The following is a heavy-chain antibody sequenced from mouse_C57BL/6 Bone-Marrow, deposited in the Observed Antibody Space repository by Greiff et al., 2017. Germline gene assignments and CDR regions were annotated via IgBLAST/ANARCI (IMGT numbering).Heavy chain of an antibody. V-gene: IGHV1-22*01. CDR2: INPNNGGT. CDR3: ARENRGRGYYFDD. D-gene: IGHD2-14*01. CDR1: GYTFTDYN. J-gene: IGHJ2*01. Sequence: VQLQQSGPELVKPGASVKMSCKASGYTFTDYNMHWVKQSHGKSLEWIGYINPNNGGTSYNQKFKGKATLTVNKSSSTAYMELRSLTSEDSAVYYCARENRGRGYYFDDWGQGTTLTVSS.